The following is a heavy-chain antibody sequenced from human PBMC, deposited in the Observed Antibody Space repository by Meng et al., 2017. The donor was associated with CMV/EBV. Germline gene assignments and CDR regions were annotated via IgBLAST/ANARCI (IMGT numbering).Heavy chain of an antibody. V-gene: IGHV1-46*01. CDR2: LNPSGGST. D-gene: IGHD3-16*02. CDR3: ARESLMITFGGAIVIPNWFDP. CDR1: SYY. Sequence: SYYMHWVRPAPGQGLEWMGILNPSGGSTSYAQKFQGRVTMTRDTSTSTVYMELSSLRSEDTAVYYCARESLMITFGGAIVIPNWFDPWGQGTLVTVSS. J-gene: IGHJ5*02.